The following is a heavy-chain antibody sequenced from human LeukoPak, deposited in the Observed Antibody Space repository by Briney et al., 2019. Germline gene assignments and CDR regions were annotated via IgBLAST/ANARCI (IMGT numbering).Heavy chain of an antibody. V-gene: IGHV1-2*02. CDR1: GYTFTDFF. J-gene: IGHJ5*02. Sequence: ASVKVSCKASGYTFTDFFMHWVRQAPGQGLEWMGWINPSDGGTIYAQKFQSRVTMTRDSSIRTAYMEMNSLRSDDTAVYYCATTTSSTASFLSWGQGTLVTVSS. CDR2: INPSDGGT. CDR3: ATTTSSTASFLS. D-gene: IGHD4-17*01.